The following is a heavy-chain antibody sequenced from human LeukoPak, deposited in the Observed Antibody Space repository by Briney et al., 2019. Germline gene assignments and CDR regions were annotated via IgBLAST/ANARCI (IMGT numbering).Heavy chain of an antibody. J-gene: IGHJ4*02. Sequence: GGSLRLSCAASGFTFSSYAMSWVRQAPGKGLDWVSAISGSGSSTFYADSVKGRFTVSRDNSNNTLYLRMNSLRAEDTAVYYCANLHRAPPDYWGQGTLVAVSS. CDR1: GFTFSSYA. CDR2: ISGSGSST. V-gene: IGHV3-23*01. CDR3: ANLHRAPPDY.